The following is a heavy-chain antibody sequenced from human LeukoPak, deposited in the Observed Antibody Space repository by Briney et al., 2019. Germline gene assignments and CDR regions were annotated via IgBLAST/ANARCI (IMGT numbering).Heavy chain of an antibody. Sequence: SETLSLTCTVSGGSISSYYWSWIRQPPGKGLEWIGYIYYSGSTNYNPSLKSRVTISVDTSKNQFSLKLSSVTAADTAVYYCARDVWFGEYFDYWGQGTLVTVSS. V-gene: IGHV4-59*12. CDR3: ARDVWFGEYFDY. CDR1: GGSISSYY. CDR2: IYYSGST. D-gene: IGHD3-10*01. J-gene: IGHJ4*02.